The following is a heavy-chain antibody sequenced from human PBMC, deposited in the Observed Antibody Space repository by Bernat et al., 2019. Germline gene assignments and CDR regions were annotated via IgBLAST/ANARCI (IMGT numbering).Heavy chain of an antibody. Sequence: QVQLVESGGGVVQPGRSLRLSCAASGFTFSSYAMHWVRQAPGKGLEWVAVISYDGSNKYYADSVKGRFTISRDNSKNTLYLQMNSLRAEDTAVYYCARDLNYYDSSGPTGYWDQGTLVTVSS. D-gene: IGHD3-22*01. V-gene: IGHV3-30-3*01. CDR2: ISYDGSNK. J-gene: IGHJ4*02. CDR1: GFTFSSYA. CDR3: ARDLNYYDSSGPTGY.